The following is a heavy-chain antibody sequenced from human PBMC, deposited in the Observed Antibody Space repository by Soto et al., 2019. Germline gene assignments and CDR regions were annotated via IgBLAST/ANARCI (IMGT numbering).Heavy chain of an antibody. CDR2: IYYSGST. D-gene: IGHD3-16*02. CDR1: GGSISSYY. Sequence: SETLSLTCTVSGGSISSYYGSWIRQQPGKGLEWIGYIYYSGSTNYNPSLKSRGTISVDTAKNQFSLKLSSVTAADTAVYYCATGYYDYVWGSYRLAYFDYWGQGTLVTVSS. V-gene: IGHV4-59*01. J-gene: IGHJ4*02. CDR3: ATGYYDYVWGSYRLAYFDY.